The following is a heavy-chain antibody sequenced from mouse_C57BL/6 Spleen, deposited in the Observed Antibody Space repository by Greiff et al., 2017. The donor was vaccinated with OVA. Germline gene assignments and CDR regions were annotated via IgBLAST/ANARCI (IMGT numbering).Heavy chain of an antibody. J-gene: IGHJ2*01. CDR3: ARNYYGSSPYYFDY. Sequence: VQVVESGPGLVAPSQSLSITCTVSGFSLTSYAISWVRQPPGKGLEWLGVIWTGGGTNYNSALKSRLSISKDNSKSQVFLKMNSLQTDDTARYYCARNYYGSSPYYFDYWGQGTTLTVSS. CDR1: GFSLTSYA. V-gene: IGHV2-9-1*01. D-gene: IGHD1-1*01. CDR2: IWTGGGT.